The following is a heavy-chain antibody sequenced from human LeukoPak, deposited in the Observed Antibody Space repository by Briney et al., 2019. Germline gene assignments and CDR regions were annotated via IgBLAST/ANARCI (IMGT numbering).Heavy chain of an antibody. CDR2: IYHSGST. CDR1: GYSISSGYY. Sequence: PSETLSLTCTVSGYSISSGYYWGWIRQPPGKGLEWIGSIYHSGSTYYNPSLKSRVTISVDTSKNQFSLKLSSVTAADTAVYYCARVAGSSGYYYEPRKLDYWGQGTLVTVSS. J-gene: IGHJ4*02. D-gene: IGHD3-22*01. CDR3: ARVAGSSGYYYEPRKLDY. V-gene: IGHV4-38-2*02.